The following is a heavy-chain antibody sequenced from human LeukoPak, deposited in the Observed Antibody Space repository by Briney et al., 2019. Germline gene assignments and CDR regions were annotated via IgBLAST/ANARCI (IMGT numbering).Heavy chain of an antibody. J-gene: IGHJ4*02. D-gene: IGHD3-22*01. CDR1: GFTFSSFA. Sequence: HTGGSLRLSCAASGFTFSSFAMSWVRQAPGKGLEWVSAMSGSGGMTYSADSVKGRFTMSRDNSKNTMYLQMDSLRAEDTAIYYCAKGPFFYYDSSGYNYFDFWGQGTLVTVSS. CDR2: MSGSGGMT. V-gene: IGHV3-23*01. CDR3: AKGPFFYYDSSGYNYFDF.